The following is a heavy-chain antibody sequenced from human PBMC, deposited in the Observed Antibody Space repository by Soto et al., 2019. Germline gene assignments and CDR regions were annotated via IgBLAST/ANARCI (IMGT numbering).Heavy chain of an antibody. D-gene: IGHD3-22*01. CDR3: ARVPFYDSSGRSYYFDY. CDR1: GGSISRGDYY. CDR2: IYYSGRT. J-gene: IGHJ4*02. V-gene: IGHV4-30-4*01. Sequence: QVQLQESGPGLVKPSQTLSLTCTVSGGSISRGDYYWSWIRQPPGKGLECIGYIYYSGRTYYNPSLKSRVTISVDTSKNQFSLKLTSVTAADTAVYYCARVPFYDSSGRSYYFDYWGQGALVTVAS.